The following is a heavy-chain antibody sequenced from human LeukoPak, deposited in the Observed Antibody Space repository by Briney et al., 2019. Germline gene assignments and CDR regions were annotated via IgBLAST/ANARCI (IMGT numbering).Heavy chain of an antibody. D-gene: IGHD3-22*01. J-gene: IGHJ4*02. V-gene: IGHV4-39*01. Sequence: SETLSLTCTVSGGSISSSSYYWGWIRQPPGKGLEWIGSIYYSGSTYYNPSLKSRVTISVDTSKNQFPPKLSSVTAADTAVYYCASPPVRGYDSSGYSFGYFDYWGQGTLVTVSS. CDR3: ASPPVRGYDSSGYSFGYFDY. CDR1: GGSISSSSYY. CDR2: IYYSGST.